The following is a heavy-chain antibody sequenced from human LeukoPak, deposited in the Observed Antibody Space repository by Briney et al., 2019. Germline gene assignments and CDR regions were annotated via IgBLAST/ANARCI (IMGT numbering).Heavy chain of an antibody. CDR3: ARDPGYCSGGSCLEFDY. J-gene: IGHJ4*02. CDR2: IYYSGST. CDR1: GDSISSYY. D-gene: IGHD2-15*01. Sequence: SETLSLTCTVSGDSISSYYWSWIRQPPGKGLEWIGYIYYSGSTNYNPSLKSRVTISVDTSKNQFSLKLSSVTAADTAVYYCARDPGYCSGGSCLEFDYWGQGTLVTVSS. V-gene: IGHV4-59*12.